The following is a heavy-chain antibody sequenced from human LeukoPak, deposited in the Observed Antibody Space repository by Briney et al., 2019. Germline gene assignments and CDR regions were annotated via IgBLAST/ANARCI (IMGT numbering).Heavy chain of an antibody. CDR2: SNPNSGGT. Sequence: GASVKVSCKASGYTFTDYYMHWVRQAPGQGLEWMGWSNPNSGGTNYAQKFQGRVTMTRDTSISTAYMELSRLRSDDTAVYYCARDYDSSGNYGMDVWGQGTTVTVSS. J-gene: IGHJ6*02. V-gene: IGHV1-2*02. CDR3: ARDYDSSGNYGMDV. CDR1: GYTFTDYY. D-gene: IGHD3-22*01.